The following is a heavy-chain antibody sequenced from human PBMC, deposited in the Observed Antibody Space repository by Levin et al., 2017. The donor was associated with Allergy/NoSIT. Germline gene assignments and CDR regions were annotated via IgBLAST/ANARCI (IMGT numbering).Heavy chain of an antibody. CDR3: AKDADYGGNYKHYFDY. D-gene: IGHD4-23*01. CDR2: ITGGGGST. CDR1: GFTFNNYA. V-gene: IGHV3-23*01. Sequence: GGSLRLSCAASGFTFNNYAISWVRQAPGKGLEWVSAITGGGGSTYSADSVKGRFTISRDNSMNTVYLQMNSLRAEDTAVYYCAKDADYGGNYKHYFDYWGQGTLVTVSS. J-gene: IGHJ4*02.